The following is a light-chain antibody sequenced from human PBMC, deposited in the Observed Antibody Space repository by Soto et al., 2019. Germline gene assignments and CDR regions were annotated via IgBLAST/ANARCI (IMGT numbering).Light chain of an antibody. Sequence: QSALTQPASVSGSPGQSIIISCTGSSSDVGGYNYVSWYQQSPGKAPTLVIYDVYNRPSGVSNRFSGSKSGNTASLTISGLQAEDEADYYCSSYTTSGTPHVVFGGGTKLTVL. CDR2: DVY. CDR1: SSDVGGYNY. CDR3: SSYTTSGTPHVV. J-gene: IGLJ2*01. V-gene: IGLV2-14*01.